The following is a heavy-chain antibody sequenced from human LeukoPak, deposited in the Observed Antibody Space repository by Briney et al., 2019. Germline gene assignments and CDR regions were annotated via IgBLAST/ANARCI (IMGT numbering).Heavy chain of an antibody. CDR2: IIPIFGTA. Sequence: SVKVSCKASGGTFSSYAISWVRQAPGQGLEWMGGIIPIFGTANYAQKFQGRVTNTADESTSTAYMELSSLRSEDTAVYYCARTDCSGGSCPDYWGQGTLVTVSS. V-gene: IGHV1-69*13. J-gene: IGHJ4*02. CDR1: GGTFSSYA. CDR3: ARTDCSGGSCPDY. D-gene: IGHD2-15*01.